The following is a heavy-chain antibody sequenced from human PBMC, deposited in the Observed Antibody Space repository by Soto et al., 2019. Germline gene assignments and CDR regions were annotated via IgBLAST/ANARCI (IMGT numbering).Heavy chain of an antibody. CDR3: AVEGITIFGVVIMPGDYYGMDV. V-gene: IGHV3-21*01. Sequence: PGGSLRLSCAASGFTFSSYSINWVRQAPWKGLEWVSSISSSSSYIYYADSVKGRFTISRDNAKNSLYLQMKSLRAEDTAVYYCAVEGITIFGVVIMPGDYYGMDVWGQGTTVTVSS. J-gene: IGHJ6*02. CDR2: ISSSSSYI. D-gene: IGHD3-3*01. CDR1: GFTFSSYS.